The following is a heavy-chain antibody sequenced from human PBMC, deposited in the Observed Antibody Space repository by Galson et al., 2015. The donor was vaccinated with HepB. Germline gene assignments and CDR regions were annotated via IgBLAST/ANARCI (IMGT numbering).Heavy chain of an antibody. Sequence: SLRLSCAASGLPFSSNSMYWVRQAPGKGLEFVSGISKDGGTTNDADSVKGRFTISRDNSKNILYLQMSNLRVEDTAVYYCLPLTYCGGNCPLDSWGQGTPVTVSS. J-gene: IGHJ4*02. V-gene: IGHV3-64D*09. D-gene: IGHD2-21*02. CDR3: LPLTYCGGNCPLDS. CDR2: ISKDGGTT. CDR1: GLPFSSNS.